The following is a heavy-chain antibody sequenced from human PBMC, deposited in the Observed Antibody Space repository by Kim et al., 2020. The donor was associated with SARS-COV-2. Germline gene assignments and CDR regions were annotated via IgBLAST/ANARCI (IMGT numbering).Heavy chain of an antibody. V-gene: IGHV1-3*01. CDR1: GYTFTSYA. D-gene: IGHD3-16*01. CDR2: INAGNGNT. Sequence: ASVKVSCKASGYTFTSYAMHWVRQAPGQRLEWMGWINAGNGNTKYSQKFQGRVTITRDTSASTAYMELSSLRSEDTAVYYCARDRNDYVWGSYVNGYFDYWGQGTLVTVSS. CDR3: ARDRNDYVWGSYVNGYFDY. J-gene: IGHJ4*02.